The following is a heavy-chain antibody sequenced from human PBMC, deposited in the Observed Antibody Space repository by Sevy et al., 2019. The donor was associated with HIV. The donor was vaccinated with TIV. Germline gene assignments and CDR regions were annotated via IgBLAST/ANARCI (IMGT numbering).Heavy chain of an antibody. CDR1: GFTFSNYW. Sequence: GGSLRLSCAASGFTFSNYWMSWVRQAPGKGLEWVANIKQDGSEKYYVDSVKGRVTISRDNGKKSLYLEMNSLRADDTAIYYCARAPEYGEFVYFFDYWGQRTVVTVSS. CDR3: ARAPEYGEFVYFFDY. D-gene: IGHD4-17*01. CDR2: IKQDGSEK. V-gene: IGHV3-7*01. J-gene: IGHJ4*02.